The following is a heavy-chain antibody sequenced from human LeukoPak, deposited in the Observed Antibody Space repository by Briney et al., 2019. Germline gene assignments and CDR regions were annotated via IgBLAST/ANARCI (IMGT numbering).Heavy chain of an antibody. D-gene: IGHD3-3*01. V-gene: IGHV1-18*01. CDR1: GYTFTSYG. CDR2: ISAYNGNT. Sequence: ASVKVSCKASGYTFTSYGISWVRQAPGQGLEWMGWISAYNGNTNYAQKLQGRGTMTTDTSTSTAYMELRSLRSDDTAVYYCARAGTYDFWSGYLRGHFDYWGQGTLVTVSS. CDR3: ARAGTYDFWSGYLRGHFDY. J-gene: IGHJ4*02.